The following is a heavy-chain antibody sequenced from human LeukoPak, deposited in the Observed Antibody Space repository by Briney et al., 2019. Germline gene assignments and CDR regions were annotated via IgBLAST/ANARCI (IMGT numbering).Heavy chain of an antibody. Sequence: GGSLRLSCAASGFTFSSYAMSWVRQAPGKGLEWVSAISGSGGSTYYADSVKGRFTISRDNSKNTLYLQMNSLRAEDTAVYYCAKHPCASCYGLLGYWGQGTLVTVSS. CDR2: ISGSGGST. J-gene: IGHJ4*02. CDR1: GFTFSSYA. CDR3: AKHPCASCYGLLGY. D-gene: IGHD2-2*01. V-gene: IGHV3-23*01.